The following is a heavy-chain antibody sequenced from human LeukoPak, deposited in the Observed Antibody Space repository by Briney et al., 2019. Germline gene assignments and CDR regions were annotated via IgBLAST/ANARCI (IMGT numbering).Heavy chain of an antibody. D-gene: IGHD5-12*01. V-gene: IGHV3-74*01. CDR3: AKEGYVYGMDV. CDR2: FNSDWSGT. J-gene: IGHJ6*02. CDR1: GFTFRPHW. Sequence: GGSLRLSCAASGFTFRPHWMHWVRHAPGKGLMWVSHFNSDWSGTTYADSVKGRFTISRDNSKNTLYLQINSLRAEDTAVYYCAKEGYVYGMDVWGQGTTVTVSS.